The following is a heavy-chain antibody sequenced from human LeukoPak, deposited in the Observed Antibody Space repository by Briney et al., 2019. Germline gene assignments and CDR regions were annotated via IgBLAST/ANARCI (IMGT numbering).Heavy chain of an antibody. V-gene: IGHV1-18*01. CDR2: ISAYNGNT. Sequence: VASVKVSCKASGYTFTSYGISWVRQAPGQGLEWMGWISAYNGNTNYAQKLQGRVTMTTDTSTSTAYMELRSLRSDDTAVYYCAKALVGATHNYWGQGTLVTVSS. D-gene: IGHD1-26*01. J-gene: IGHJ4*02. CDR1: GYTFTSYG. CDR3: AKALVGATHNY.